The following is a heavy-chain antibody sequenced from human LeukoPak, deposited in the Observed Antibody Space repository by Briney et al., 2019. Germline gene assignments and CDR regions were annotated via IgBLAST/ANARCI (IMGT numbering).Heavy chain of an antibody. Sequence: ASVKVSCKAFGYTFTSYGISWVRQAPGQGLEWMGWISAYNGNTNYAQKLQGRVTMTTDTSTSTAYMELRSLRSDDTAVYYCARDQGITFGGVTRLFDYWGQGTLVTVSS. CDR1: GYTFTSYG. CDR2: ISAYNGNT. CDR3: ARDQGITFGGVTRLFDY. J-gene: IGHJ4*02. D-gene: IGHD3-16*01. V-gene: IGHV1-18*01.